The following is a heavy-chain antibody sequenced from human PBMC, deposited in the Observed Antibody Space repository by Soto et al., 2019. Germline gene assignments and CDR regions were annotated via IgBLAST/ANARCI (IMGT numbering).Heavy chain of an antibody. D-gene: IGHD4-17*01. CDR1: GFTFSSYA. Sequence: GGSLRLSCAASGFTFSSYAMSWVRQTPGKGLEWVSTLSGSGGTTYYADSVKGQFTISRDNSKSTLYLQMNSLRAEDTAVYYCARGYDYGDSQFDYWGQGTLVTVSS. CDR2: LSGSGGTT. J-gene: IGHJ4*02. V-gene: IGHV3-23*01. CDR3: ARGYDYGDSQFDY.